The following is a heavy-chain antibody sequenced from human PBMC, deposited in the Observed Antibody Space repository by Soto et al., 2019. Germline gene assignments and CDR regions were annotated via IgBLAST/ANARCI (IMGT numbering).Heavy chain of an antibody. D-gene: IGHD6-6*01. CDR2: ISSSGSTI. J-gene: IGHJ6*02. Sequence: EVQLVESGGGLVQHGGSLRLSCAASGFTFSSYEMNWVRQAPGKGLEWVSYISSSGSTIYYADSVKGRFTISRDNAKNSLYLQMNSLRAEDTAVYYCAREKQLVNYGMDVWGQGTTVTVSS. V-gene: IGHV3-48*03. CDR1: GFTFSSYE. CDR3: AREKQLVNYGMDV.